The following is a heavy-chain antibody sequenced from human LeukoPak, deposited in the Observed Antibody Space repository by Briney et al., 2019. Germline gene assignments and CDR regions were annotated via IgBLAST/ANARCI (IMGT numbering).Heavy chain of an antibody. CDR2: INHSGST. V-gene: IGHV4-34*01. CDR1: GGSFSGYY. Sequence: PSETLSLTCAVYGGSFSGYYWSWIRQPPGKGLEWIGEINHSGSTNYNPSLKSRVTISLDTSKNQFSLKLSSVTAADTAVYYCARGGYYGSGSYYYYYMDVWGKGTTVTVSS. D-gene: IGHD3-10*01. J-gene: IGHJ6*03. CDR3: ARGGYYGSGSYYYYYMDV.